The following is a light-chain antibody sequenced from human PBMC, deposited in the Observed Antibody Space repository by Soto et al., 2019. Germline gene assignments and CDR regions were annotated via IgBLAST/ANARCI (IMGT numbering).Light chain of an antibody. J-gene: IGLJ1*01. V-gene: IGLV2-14*01. CDR2: DVS. Sequence: QSALTQPASVSGSPGQSITISCTGTSSDVGGYNYVSWYQQHPGKAPKLMIYDVSNRPSGVSNRFSGSKSGNTASLTISGLHAEDEADYYCSSYTSSSTLYVFGTGTKVNVL. CDR3: SSYTSSSTLYV. CDR1: SSDVGGYNY.